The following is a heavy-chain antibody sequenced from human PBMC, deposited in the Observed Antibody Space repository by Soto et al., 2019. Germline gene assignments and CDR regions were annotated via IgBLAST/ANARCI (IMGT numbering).Heavy chain of an antibody. CDR2: ISYRGNT. J-gene: IGHJ4*02. V-gene: IGHV4-61*08. CDR1: GGSISSGDYY. CDR3: ARRWGDYFDY. Sequence: PSETLCLTCTVSGGSISSGDYYWSWIRQPPGKGLEWIGYISYRGNTNYNPSLKSRITISVDTSKNQFSLKLSLKLSSVTAADTAVYYCARRWGDYFDYWGQGTLVTVSS. D-gene: IGHD3-16*01.